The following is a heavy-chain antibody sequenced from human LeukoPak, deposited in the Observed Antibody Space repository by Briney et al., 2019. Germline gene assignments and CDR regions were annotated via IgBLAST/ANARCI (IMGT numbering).Heavy chain of an antibody. J-gene: IGHJ4*02. CDR3: ARGYSGSPIDY. CDR2: INHSGTT. Sequence: SETLSLTCAVYGGSFSGYYWSWIRQPPGKGLEWIGEINHSGTTKYNPSLESRVTISVDTSKNQFSLKLSSVTAADTAVYYCARGYSGSPIDYWGQGTLVTVSS. CDR1: GGSFSGYY. V-gene: IGHV4-34*01. D-gene: IGHD1-26*01.